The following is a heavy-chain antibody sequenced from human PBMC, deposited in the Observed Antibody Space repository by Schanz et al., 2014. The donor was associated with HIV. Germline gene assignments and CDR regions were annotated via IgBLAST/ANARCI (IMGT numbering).Heavy chain of an antibody. CDR1: GFTFANSA. V-gene: IGHV1-58*01. CDR3: ARGYNYGCLDY. J-gene: IGHJ4*02. CDR2: IVVGSGNT. Sequence: QMYLVQSGPEVRKPGTSVTVSCKASGFTFANSAVQWVRQARGQRLEWIGWIVVGSGNTNYAQKFQERVTITRDMSTATAYMELTSLRSEDTAVYYCARGYNYGCLDYWGQGTLVTVSS. D-gene: IGHD5-18*01.